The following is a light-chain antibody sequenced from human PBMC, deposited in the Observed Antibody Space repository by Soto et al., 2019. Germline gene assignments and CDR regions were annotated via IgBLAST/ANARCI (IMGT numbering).Light chain of an antibody. CDR1: HSVSSK. CDR3: QQYNDWTPQLT. Sequence: EIVMTQSPATLSVSVGERATLSCRASHSVSSKLAWYQQKPGQAHTLLIYGASTRATDIPARFSGSGSGSESSLTLSILQPEDVAFYYCQQYNDWTPQLTFGGGTKVEIK. J-gene: IGKJ4*01. CDR2: GAS. V-gene: IGKV3-15*01.